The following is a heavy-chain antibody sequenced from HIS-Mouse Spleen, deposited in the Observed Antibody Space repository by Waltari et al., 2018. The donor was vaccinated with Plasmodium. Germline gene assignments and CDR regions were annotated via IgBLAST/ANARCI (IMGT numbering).Heavy chain of an antibody. J-gene: IGHJ3*02. CDR2: IGTAGDT. CDR3: AREDNDAFDI. CDR1: GFRFSSTD. D-gene: IGHD1-20*01. V-gene: IGHV3-13*01. Sequence: EVQRVESGGGLVLPGGSLRLCWAGAGFRFSSTDMHLVRQATGKGLEWVSAIGTAGDTYYPGSVKGRFTISRENAKNSLYLQMNSLRAGDTAVYYCAREDNDAFDIWGQGTMVTVSS.